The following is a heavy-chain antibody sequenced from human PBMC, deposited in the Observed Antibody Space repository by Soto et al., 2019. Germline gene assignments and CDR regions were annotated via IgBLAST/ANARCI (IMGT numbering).Heavy chain of an antibody. D-gene: IGHD3-10*01. V-gene: IGHV3-23*01. CDR3: AKPWDGSGSYYLNWFDP. CDR1: GFTFSSYA. Sequence: GGSLSLSCAASGFTFSSYAMSWVRQAPGKGLEWVSAISGSGGSTYYADSVKGRFTISRDNSKNTLYLQMNSLRAEDTAVYYCAKPWDGSGSYYLNWFDPWGQGTLVTVSS. CDR2: ISGSGGST. J-gene: IGHJ5*02.